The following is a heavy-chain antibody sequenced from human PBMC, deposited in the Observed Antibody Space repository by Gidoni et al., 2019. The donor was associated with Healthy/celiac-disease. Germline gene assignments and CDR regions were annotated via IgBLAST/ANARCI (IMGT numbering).Heavy chain of an antibody. CDR1: GGSFSGYY. D-gene: IGHD1-26*01. CDR2: INHSGST. CDR3: ARGPQVGVGATRGWRKRRGDAFDI. J-gene: IGHJ3*02. Sequence: QVQLQQWGAGLLKPSETLSLTCAVYGGSFSGYYWRWIRQPPGKGLEWIGEINHSGSTNYNPSLKSRVTISVDTSKNQFSLKLSSVTAADTAVYYCARGPQVGVGATRGWRKRRGDAFDIWGQGTMVTVSS. V-gene: IGHV4-34*01.